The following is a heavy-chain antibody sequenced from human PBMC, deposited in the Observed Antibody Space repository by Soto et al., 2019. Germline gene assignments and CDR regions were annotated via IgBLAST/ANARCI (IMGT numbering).Heavy chain of an antibody. V-gene: IGHV3-30*03. CDR1: GFTFTSYG. CDR3: VSDRGYGHASVPYS. Sequence: QAHLVESGGGVVQPGRSLRLSCAASGFTFTSYGMHWVRQAPGTRLEWVAVISYDGGLQHYADSVKGRFTISRDNSKNMVFLQMHSLRAEDTAVYYCVSDRGYGHASVPYSWGQGTLVSVSS. CDR2: ISYDGGLQ. D-gene: IGHD5-18*01. J-gene: IGHJ4*02.